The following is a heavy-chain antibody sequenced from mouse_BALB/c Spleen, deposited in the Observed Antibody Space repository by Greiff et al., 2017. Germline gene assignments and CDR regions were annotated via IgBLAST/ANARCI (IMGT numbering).Heavy chain of an antibody. CDR3: ARWDYDYEMDY. CDR2: ISYSGST. D-gene: IGHD2-4*01. V-gene: IGHV3-2*02. CDR1: GYSITSDYA. J-gene: IGHJ4*01. Sequence: VQLQQSGPGLVKPSQSLSLTCTVTGYSITSDYAWNWIRQFPGNKLEWMGYISYSGSTSYNPSLKSRISITRDTSKNQFFLQLNSVTTEDTATYYCARWDYDYEMDYWGQGTSVTVSS.